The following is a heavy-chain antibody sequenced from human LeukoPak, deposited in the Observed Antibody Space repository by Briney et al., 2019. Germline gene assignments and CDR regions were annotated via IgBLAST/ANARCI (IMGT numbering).Heavy chain of an antibody. CDR1: GFTFSSYA. Sequence: PGGSLRLSCAASGFTFSSYAMSWVRQAPGKGLECVSAISGSGGSTYYADSVKGRFTISRDNSENTLYLQMNSLRAEDTAVYYCAKAAPYYDSSGYYGNYFDYWGQGTLVTVSS. CDR2: ISGSGGST. D-gene: IGHD3-22*01. V-gene: IGHV3-23*01. J-gene: IGHJ4*02. CDR3: AKAAPYYDSSGYYGNYFDY.